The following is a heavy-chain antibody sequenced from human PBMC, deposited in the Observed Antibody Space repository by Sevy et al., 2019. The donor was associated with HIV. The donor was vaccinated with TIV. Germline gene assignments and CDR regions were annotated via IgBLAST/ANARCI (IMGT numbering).Heavy chain of an antibody. CDR2: ISSSGSTI. Sequence: GGLRLSCAASGFTFSDYYMSWIRQAPGKGLEWVSYISSSGSTIYYADSVKGRFTISRDNAKNSLYLQMNSLRAEDTAVYYCAREFGSCSGGSCQTYHWGQGTLVTVSS. V-gene: IGHV3-11*01. D-gene: IGHD2-15*01. CDR3: AREFGSCSGGSCQTYH. J-gene: IGHJ5*02. CDR1: GFTFSDYY.